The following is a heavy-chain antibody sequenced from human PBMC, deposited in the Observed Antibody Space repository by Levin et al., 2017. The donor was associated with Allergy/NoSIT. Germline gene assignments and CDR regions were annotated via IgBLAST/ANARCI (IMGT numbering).Heavy chain of an antibody. D-gene: IGHD5-18*01. Sequence: GGSLRLSCAASGFTFDDYGMSWVRQAPGKGLEWVSGINWNGGSTGYADSVKGRFTISRDNAKNSLYLQMNSLRAEDTALYYCARERGVDTAMVGDAFDSWGQGTMVTVSS. CDR3: ARERGVDTAMVGDAFDS. J-gene: IGHJ3*02. CDR2: INWNGGST. V-gene: IGHV3-20*04. CDR1: GFTFDDYG.